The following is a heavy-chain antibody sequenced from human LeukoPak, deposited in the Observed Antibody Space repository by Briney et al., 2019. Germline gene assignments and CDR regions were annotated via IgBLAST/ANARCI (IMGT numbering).Heavy chain of an antibody. V-gene: IGHV3-23*01. CDR2: ISGSGGST. J-gene: IGHJ4*02. CDR3: AKAYSGSYRYFDY. D-gene: IGHD1-26*01. CDR1: GFTFNSYA. Sequence: GGSLRLSCAASGFTFNSYAMSWVRQAPGKGLEWVSGISGSGGSTYNAVSVKGRFTISRDNSKNTLYLQMNSLRAEDTAVYYCAKAYSGSYRYFDYWGQGTLVTVSS.